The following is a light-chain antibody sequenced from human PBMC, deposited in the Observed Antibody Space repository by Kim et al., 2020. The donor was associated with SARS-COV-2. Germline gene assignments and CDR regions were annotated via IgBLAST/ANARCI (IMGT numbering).Light chain of an antibody. Sequence: GQKVTISCSGSSSNIGNNYVSWYQQLPGTAPKLLIYDNNQRPSGIPDRFSGSKSGTSATLGITGLQTGDEADYYRGTWDSSLSAYVFGTGTKVTVL. V-gene: IGLV1-51*01. CDR3: GTWDSSLSAYV. J-gene: IGLJ1*01. CDR1: SSNIGNNY. CDR2: DNN.